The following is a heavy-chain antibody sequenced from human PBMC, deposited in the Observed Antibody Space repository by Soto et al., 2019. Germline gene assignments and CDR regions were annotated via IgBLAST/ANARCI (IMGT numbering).Heavy chain of an antibody. Sequence: SVKVSCKASGGTFSSYAISWVRQAPGQGLEWMGGIIPIFGTANYAQKFQGRVTITADESTSTDYMELSSLRSEDTVVYYCARETTVVSLPLWGQGTMVTVSS. V-gene: IGHV1-69*13. J-gene: IGHJ3*01. CDR2: IIPIFGTA. CDR3: ARETTVVSLPL. D-gene: IGHD4-17*01. CDR1: GGTFSSYA.